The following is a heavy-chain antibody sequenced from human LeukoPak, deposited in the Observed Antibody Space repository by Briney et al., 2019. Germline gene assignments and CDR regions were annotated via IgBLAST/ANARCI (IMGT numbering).Heavy chain of an antibody. D-gene: IGHD2-2*01. Sequence: PSETLSLTCAVYGGSFSGYYWSWIRQPPGKGLDWIGEINHSGSTNYNPSLKSRVTISVDTSKNQFSLKLSSLTAADTAVYYCARLGYCSSTSCYDDYWGQGTLVTVSS. V-gene: IGHV4-34*01. CDR1: GGSFSGYY. CDR3: ARLGYCSSTSCYDDY. CDR2: INHSGST. J-gene: IGHJ4*02.